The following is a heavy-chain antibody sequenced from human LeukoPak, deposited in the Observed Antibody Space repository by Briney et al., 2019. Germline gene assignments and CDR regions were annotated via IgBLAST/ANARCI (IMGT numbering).Heavy chain of an antibody. CDR1: GYTFTGYY. CDR2: INPNSGGT. D-gene: IGHD6-19*01. J-gene: IGHJ4*02. Sequence: GASVKVSCKASGYTFTGYYMHWVRQAPGQGLEWMGWINPNSGGTNYAQKFQGRVTMTRDTSISTAYMELSRLRSDDTAVYYCARVSGYSSGWYEYDYWGQGILVTVSS. CDR3: ARVSGYSSGWYEYDY. V-gene: IGHV1-2*02.